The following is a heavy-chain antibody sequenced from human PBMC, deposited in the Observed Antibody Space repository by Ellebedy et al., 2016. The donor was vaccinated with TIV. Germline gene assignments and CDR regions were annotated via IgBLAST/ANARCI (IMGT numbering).Heavy chain of an antibody. V-gene: IGHV3-30*13. CDR1: GFIFNSHG. D-gene: IGHD6-19*01. Sequence: PGGSLRLSCAASGFIFNSHGMHWVRQAPGKGLEWVAVISSHGMTTYYADSVKGRFTISRDNSNNSLYFQMNSLRAEDTAVYFCTKEGAVAGAPAYLAYDYWGQGTLVTVSS. J-gene: IGHJ4*02. CDR3: TKEGAVAGAPAYLAYDY. CDR2: ISSHGMTT.